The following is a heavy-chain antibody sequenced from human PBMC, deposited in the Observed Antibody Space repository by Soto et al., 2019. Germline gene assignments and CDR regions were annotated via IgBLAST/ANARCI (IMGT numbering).Heavy chain of an antibody. CDR3: ARRDRSGFSYWLDT. Sequence: PSETLSLTCTVSDGSISDGYYWTWIRQHPGKGLEWIGSISASGSTSYNPSLKSRLTVSVDKSKNQFSLNLRSVTAADTAVYYCARRDRSGFSYWLDTWGQGTLVTVSS. CDR2: ISASGST. J-gene: IGHJ5*02. V-gene: IGHV4-31*03. D-gene: IGHD3-22*01. CDR1: DGSISDGYY.